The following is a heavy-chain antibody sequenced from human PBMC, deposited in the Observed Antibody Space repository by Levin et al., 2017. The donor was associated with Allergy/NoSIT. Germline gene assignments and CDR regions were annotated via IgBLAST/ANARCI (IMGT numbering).Heavy chain of an antibody. J-gene: IGHJ6*02. D-gene: IGHD2-2*01. CDR2: ISYDGSNK. Sequence: GGSLRLSCAASGFTFSSYAMHWVRQAPGKGLEWVAVISYDGSNKYYADSVKGRFTISRDNSKNTLYLQMNSLRAEDTAVYYCANIDIVVVPAAPGGVDGMDVWGQGTTVTVSS. CDR1: GFTFSSYA. CDR3: ANIDIVVVPAAPGGVDGMDV. V-gene: IGHV3-30*04.